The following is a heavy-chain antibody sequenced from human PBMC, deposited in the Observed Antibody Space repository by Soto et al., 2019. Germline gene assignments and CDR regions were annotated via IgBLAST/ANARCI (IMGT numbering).Heavy chain of an antibody. Sequence: SETLSLTCTVSGGSINSVSYYWGWIRQPPGKGLEWIGSIYYSGSTYYNPSLKSRVTISVDTSKNQFSLKLTSVTAADTAVYYCARHKDCSGGNCYSWGLDPWGQGTLVTVSS. J-gene: IGHJ5*02. V-gene: IGHV4-39*01. CDR3: ARHKDCSGGNCYSWGLDP. CDR2: IYYSGST. CDR1: GGSINSVSYY. D-gene: IGHD2-15*01.